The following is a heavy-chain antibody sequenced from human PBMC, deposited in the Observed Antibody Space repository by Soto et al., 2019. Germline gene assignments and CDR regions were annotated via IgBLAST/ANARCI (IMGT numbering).Heavy chain of an antibody. V-gene: IGHV3-48*02. CDR3: AKYCSSDVCFDY. CDR1: GFTFSSCS. J-gene: IGHJ4*02. Sequence: GGSLRLSCASSGFTFSSCSMNWVRQAPGKGLEWASFISGSGDTKYYADSVKGRFTISRDNAKNSLYLQMSSLRDEDTAVYYCAKYCSSDVCFDYWGQGTLVTVS. CDR2: ISGSGDTK. D-gene: IGHD2-8*01.